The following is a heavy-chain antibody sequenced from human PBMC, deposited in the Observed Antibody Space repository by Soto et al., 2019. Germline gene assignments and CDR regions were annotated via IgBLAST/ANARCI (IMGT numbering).Heavy chain of an antibody. CDR2: INSDGSST. J-gene: IGHJ6*02. D-gene: IGHD6-19*01. CDR1: VFTFSSYW. CDR3: ARDGSASSGWYYYHYGMDV. V-gene: IGHV3-74*01. Sequence: LILSCAASVFTFSSYWMHWVRQAPGKGLVWVSRINSDGSSTSYADSVKGRFTISRDNAKNTLYLQMNSLRAEDTAVYYCARDGSASSGWYYYHYGMDVWGQGTTVTVSS.